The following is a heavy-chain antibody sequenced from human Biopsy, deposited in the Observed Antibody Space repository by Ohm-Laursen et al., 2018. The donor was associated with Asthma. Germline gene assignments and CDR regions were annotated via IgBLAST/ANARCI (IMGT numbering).Heavy chain of an antibody. CDR2: INPNSGDI. D-gene: IGHD3-16*01. J-gene: IGHJ2*01. CDR1: GYIFTGFS. Sequence: ASVTVSCNASGYIFTGFSMHWVRQAPGHGLEWMGRINPNSGDIKYAQKFLGRVTMTRDTSVNTAFMVLSRLRSDDTAVYYCARIKIRIGAGTDRYFDLWGRGTLVTVSS. V-gene: IGHV1-2*06. CDR3: ARIKIRIGAGTDRYFDL.